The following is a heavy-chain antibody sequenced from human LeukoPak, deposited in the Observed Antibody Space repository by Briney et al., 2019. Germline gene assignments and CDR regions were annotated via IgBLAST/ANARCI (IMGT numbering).Heavy chain of an antibody. D-gene: IGHD3-3*01. CDR1: GGSFSGYY. CDR3: ARQNYDFWSGSP. CDR2: INHSGST. J-gene: IGHJ5*02. V-gene: IGHV4-34*01. Sequence: PSETLSLTCAVYGGSFSGYYWSWIRQPPGKGLEWIGEINHSGSTNYNPSLKSRVTISVDTSKNQFSLKLSSVTAADTAVYYCARQNYDFWSGSPWGQGTLVTVSS.